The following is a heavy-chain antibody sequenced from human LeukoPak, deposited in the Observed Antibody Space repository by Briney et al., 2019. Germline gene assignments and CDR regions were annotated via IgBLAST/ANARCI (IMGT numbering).Heavy chain of an antibody. V-gene: IGHV4-4*07. CDR1: GGSISSYY. Sequence: SETLSLTCTVSGGSISSYYWSWIRQPAGKGLEWIGRIYTSGSTNYNPSLKSRVTMSVDTSKNQFSLKLSSVTAADTAVYYCARGQGTVVTATHKYYFDYWGQGTLVTVSS. J-gene: IGHJ4*02. CDR3: ARGQGTVVTATHKYYFDY. D-gene: IGHD2-21*02. CDR2: IYTSGST.